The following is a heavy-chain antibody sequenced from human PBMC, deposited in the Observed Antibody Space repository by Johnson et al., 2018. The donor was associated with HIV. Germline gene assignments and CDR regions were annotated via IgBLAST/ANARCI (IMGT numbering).Heavy chain of an antibody. D-gene: IGHD6-6*01. CDR1: GFTFSNYG. CDR3: ARDREQLVRYAFDI. Sequence: QVLLVESGGGVVQPGGSLRLSCAASGFTFSNYGMHWARQAPGKRLEWVAFIRYDGNSKYYADSVKGRFTISRANSKNPLYLQMNSLRAEDTAVYYCARDREQLVRYAFDIWGQGTMVTVSS. V-gene: IGHV3-30*02. J-gene: IGHJ3*02. CDR2: IRYDGNSK.